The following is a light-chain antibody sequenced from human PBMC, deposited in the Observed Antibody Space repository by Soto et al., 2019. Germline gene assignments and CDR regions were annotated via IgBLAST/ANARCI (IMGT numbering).Light chain of an antibody. V-gene: IGKV1-39*01. CDR3: QQSYSTPFS. CDR1: QNVYSY. J-gene: IGKJ2*01. Sequence: DIQMTQSPSSLSASAGDRVTITCRASQNVYSYCSWYQLKPGRVPRLLIYDESTLQSGVPSRFSGSGSGTDFTLTINSLQPEDFATYFCQQSYSTPFSFGQGTRL. CDR2: DES.